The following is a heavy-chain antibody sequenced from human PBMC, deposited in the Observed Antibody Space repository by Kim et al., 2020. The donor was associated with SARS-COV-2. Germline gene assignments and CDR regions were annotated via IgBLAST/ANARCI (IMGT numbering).Heavy chain of an antibody. CDR2: ISGTGGIT. D-gene: IGHD3-10*01. Sequence: GGSLRLSCAASGFTFSISAMSWVRQAPGKGLEWVSFISGTGGITYYADSVKGRFTISRDNSKNTLSLQMNSLRADDTALYYCAKGLSSGLLWFGTTWGQGTLVTVSS. J-gene: IGHJ5*02. CDR3: AKGLSSGLLWFGTT. V-gene: IGHV3-23*01. CDR1: GFTFSISA.